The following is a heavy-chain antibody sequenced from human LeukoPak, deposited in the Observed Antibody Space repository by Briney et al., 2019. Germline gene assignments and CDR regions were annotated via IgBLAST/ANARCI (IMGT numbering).Heavy chain of an antibody. CDR1: GDSVSSKSAA. J-gene: IGHJ4*02. V-gene: IGHV6-1*01. Sequence: SQTLSLTCAISGDSVSSKSAAWNWVRQFPSRGLEWLGRTYYRSKWFSEYAVSEKSRISINPDTAKNQFSLQLNSVTPDDTAVYYCARIATKDGRDYWGLGILVTVSS. CDR3: ARIATKDGRDY. CDR2: TYYRSKWFS. D-gene: IGHD5-12*01.